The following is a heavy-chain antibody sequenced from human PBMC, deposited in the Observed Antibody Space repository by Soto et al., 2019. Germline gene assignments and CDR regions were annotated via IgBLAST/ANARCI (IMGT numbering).Heavy chain of an antibody. CDR3: AKDHDFWSGYSPYYYYGMDV. D-gene: IGHD3-3*01. CDR1: GFTFSSYG. V-gene: IGHV3-30*18. CDR2: ISYDGSNK. J-gene: IGHJ6*02. Sequence: LRLSCAASGFTFSSYGMHWVRQAPGKGLEWVAVISYDGSNKYYADSVKGRFTIFRDNSKNTLYLQMNSLRAEDTAVYYCAKDHDFWSGYSPYYYYGMDVWGQGTTVTVSS.